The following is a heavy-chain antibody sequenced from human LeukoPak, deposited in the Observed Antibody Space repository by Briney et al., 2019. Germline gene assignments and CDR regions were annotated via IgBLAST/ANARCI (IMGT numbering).Heavy chain of an antibody. Sequence: SETLSLTCTVFGGSISSGSYYWSWIRQPAGKGLEWIGRIYTSGSTNYNPSLKSRVTISVDTSKNQFSLKLSSVTAADTAVYYCARYYYGSPFDIWGQGTMATVSS. D-gene: IGHD3-10*01. CDR1: GGSISSGSYY. CDR2: IYTSGST. V-gene: IGHV4-61*02. CDR3: ARYYYGSPFDI. J-gene: IGHJ3*02.